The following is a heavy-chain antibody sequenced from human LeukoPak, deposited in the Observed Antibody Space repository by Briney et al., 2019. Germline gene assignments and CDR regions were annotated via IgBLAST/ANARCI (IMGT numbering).Heavy chain of an antibody. D-gene: IGHD6-19*01. CDR2: IYHSGST. CDR3: LIAVAGTGADY. V-gene: IGHV4-39*07. CDR1: GTSMSSSRYY. J-gene: IGHJ4*02. Sequence: SETLSLTCTVSGTSMSSSRYYWGWIRQPPGKGLEWIGSIYHSGSTYYNPSLKSRVTISVDTSKNQFSLKLSSVTAADTAVYYCLIAVAGTGADYWGQGTLVTVSS.